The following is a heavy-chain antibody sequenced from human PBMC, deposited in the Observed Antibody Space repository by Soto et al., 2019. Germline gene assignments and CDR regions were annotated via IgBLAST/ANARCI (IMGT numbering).Heavy chain of an antibody. CDR2: ISAAGDP. CDR3: ARTDRDFYGRDV. V-gene: IGHV3-13*05. CDR1: GFTFSNYD. Sequence: EVQLVESGGGLVQPGGSLRLSCEASGFTFSNYDMHWVRQGTGKGLQWVSGISAAGDPDYADSVEGRFTISRENAQNSFLLQMNSLRVGDTAVYYCARTDRDFYGRDVWGQGTTVIVSS. J-gene: IGHJ6*02.